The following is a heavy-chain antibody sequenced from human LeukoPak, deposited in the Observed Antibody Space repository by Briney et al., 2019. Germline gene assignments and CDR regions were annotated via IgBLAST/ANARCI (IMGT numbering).Heavy chain of an antibody. Sequence: GGSLRLSCAASGFTFSNAWMSWVRQAPGKGLEWVGSIKSKTDGGTTDYAAPVKGRFTISRDDSKNTLYLQMNSLKTEDTAVYYCTTSGRVPDYWGQGTPVTVSS. V-gene: IGHV3-15*01. CDR1: GFTFSNAW. CDR2: IKSKTDGGTT. CDR3: TTSGRVPDY. D-gene: IGHD2-2*01. J-gene: IGHJ4*02.